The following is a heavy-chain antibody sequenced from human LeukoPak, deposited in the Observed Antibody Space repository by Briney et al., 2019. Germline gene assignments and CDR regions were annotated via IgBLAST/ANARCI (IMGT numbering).Heavy chain of an antibody. CDR1: GYTFTSYG. CDR3: ARDIPSIAAAGMKDC. CDR2: ISAYNGNT. Sequence: GASVTVTCKGSGYTFTSYGISWVRQPPGQGLEWIGWISAYNGNTNYAQKLQGRVTMTTDTSTTTAYMELRSLRSDDTAVYYCARDIPSIAAAGMKDCWGRGTLVTVCS. J-gene: IGHJ4*02. D-gene: IGHD6-13*01. V-gene: IGHV1-18*01.